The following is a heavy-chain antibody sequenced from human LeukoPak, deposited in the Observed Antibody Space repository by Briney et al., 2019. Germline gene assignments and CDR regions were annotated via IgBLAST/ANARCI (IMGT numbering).Heavy chain of an antibody. V-gene: IGHV4-59*01. CDR3: ARETRGSHCAFDI. J-gene: IGHJ3*02. CDR1: GGSISSYY. Sequence: SETLSLTCTVSGGSISSYYWSWIRQPPGKGLEWIGYIYYSGSTNYNPSLKSRVTISVDTSKNQFSLKLSSVTAADTAVYYCARETRGSHCAFDIWGQGTMVTVSS. CDR2: IYYSGST. D-gene: IGHD1-26*01.